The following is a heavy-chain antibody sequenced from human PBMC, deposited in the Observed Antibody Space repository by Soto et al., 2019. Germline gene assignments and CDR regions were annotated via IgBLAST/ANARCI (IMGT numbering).Heavy chain of an antibody. CDR3: AKNRQFRSYYESAGHYNN. Sequence: EVQLLESGGGLVQPGGSLRLSCVASGFTFRNYDMRWVRQAPGKGLEWVSGISGTGGATYYADSVKGRFTISRDNSKNTLYLKMNSRRANDTAVYYCAKNRQFRSYYESAGHYNNWGQGTLVTVSS. CDR1: GFTFRNYD. CDR2: ISGTGGAT. J-gene: IGHJ4*02. V-gene: IGHV3-23*01. D-gene: IGHD3-10*01.